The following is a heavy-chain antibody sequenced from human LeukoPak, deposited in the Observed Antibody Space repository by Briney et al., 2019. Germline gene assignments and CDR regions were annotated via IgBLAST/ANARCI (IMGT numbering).Heavy chain of an antibody. CDR1: GGSISSSSHY. D-gene: IGHD3-10*01. V-gene: IGHV4-39*07. CDR3: ARAQPQVLLWFGELLKDFDY. J-gene: IGHJ4*02. Sequence: SETLSLTCTVSGGSISSSSHYWGWIRQPPGKGLEWIGSISNSGSTYYNPSLKSRVTISVDTSKNQFSLKLSSVTAADTAVYYCARAQPQVLLWFGELLKDFDYWGQGTLVTVSS. CDR2: ISNSGST.